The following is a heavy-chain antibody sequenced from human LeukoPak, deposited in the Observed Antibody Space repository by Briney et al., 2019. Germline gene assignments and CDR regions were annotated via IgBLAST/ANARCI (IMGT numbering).Heavy chain of an antibody. CDR2: VRSGGST. D-gene: IGHD2-21*01. Sequence: GGSLRLSCAASGFTVSSRYMSWVRQAPGKGLEWVSVVRSGGSTHYADSVKGRFTISRDNSKNTLYLQMNSLRAEDTAVYYCARDEVYCGGDCFGYWGQGTLVTVSS. CDR1: GFTVSSRY. CDR3: ARDEVYCGGDCFGY. V-gene: IGHV3-53*01. J-gene: IGHJ4*02.